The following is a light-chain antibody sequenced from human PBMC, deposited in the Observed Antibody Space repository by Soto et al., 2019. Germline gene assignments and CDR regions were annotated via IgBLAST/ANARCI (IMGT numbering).Light chain of an antibody. CDR2: AAS. V-gene: IGKV1-39*01. CDR1: QSISSY. CDR3: QQIYSTPLT. Sequence: DIQMTQSPSSLSASVGDRVTITCRASQSISSYLNWYQQKPGKAPKLLIYAASSLQSVVPSRFSGSGSGTDFTLTVSSLQPEDFATYYCQQIYSTPLTFGGGTKVEIK. J-gene: IGKJ4*01.